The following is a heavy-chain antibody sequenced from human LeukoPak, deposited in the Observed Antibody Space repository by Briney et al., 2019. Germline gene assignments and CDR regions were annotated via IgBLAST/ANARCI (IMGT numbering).Heavy chain of an antibody. D-gene: IGHD6-13*01. V-gene: IGHV3-30*02. Sequence: GSLRLSCVASGFTFSSYGMHWVRQAPGKGLEWVAFIWYDGSNKYYTDSVKGRFTISRDNSKNTLYLQMNSLRAEDTAVYYCATSRGSWPDYFDYWGQGTLVTVSS. CDR2: IWYDGSNK. CDR3: ATSRGSWPDYFDY. J-gene: IGHJ4*02. CDR1: GFTFSSYG.